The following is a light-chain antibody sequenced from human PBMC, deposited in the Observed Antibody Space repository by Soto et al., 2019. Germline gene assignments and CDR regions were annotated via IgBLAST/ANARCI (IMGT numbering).Light chain of an antibody. Sequence: QSALTQPASVSGSPGQSITISCTGTSSDVGGYNHVSWYQQHPGKAPKFMIYDVSNRPSGVSNRFSGSKSGNTASLTISGPHSEFQAEYYGSSYICCNARQIVFGTGTKLTVL. CDR3: SSYICCNARQIV. V-gene: IGLV2-14*01. CDR1: SSDVGGYNH. CDR2: DVS. J-gene: IGLJ1*01.